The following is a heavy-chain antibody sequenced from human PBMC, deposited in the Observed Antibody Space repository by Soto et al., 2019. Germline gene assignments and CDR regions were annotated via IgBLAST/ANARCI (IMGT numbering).Heavy chain of an antibody. V-gene: IGHV4-59*08. D-gene: IGHD3-16*02. J-gene: IGHJ4*02. CDR1: GGSISSYY. Sequence: SETLSLTCTVSGGSISSYYWSWIRQPPGKGLEWIGYIYYSGSTNYNPSLKSRVTISVDTSKNQFSLKLSSVTAADTAVYYCAGRYDYIWGSYRYTPVDEDYWGQGTLVTVSS. CDR2: IYYSGST. CDR3: AGRYDYIWGSYRYTPVDEDY.